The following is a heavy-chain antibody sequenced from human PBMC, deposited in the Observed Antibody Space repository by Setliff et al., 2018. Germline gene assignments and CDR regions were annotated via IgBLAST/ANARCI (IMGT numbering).Heavy chain of an antibody. D-gene: IGHD3-10*01. J-gene: IGHJ1*01. V-gene: IGHV4-39*07. CDR1: GGSVSSTSHY. CDR2: VYYSGYT. CDR3: ARVDFTMIQGVLGL. Sequence: SETLSLTCNVSGGSVSSTSHYWGWIRQPPGKGMEWIGSVYYSGYTYYNPSLQSRVTISADMSKNQFSMKLTSVTAADTAVYYCARVDFTMIQGVLGLWGQGTLVTVSS.